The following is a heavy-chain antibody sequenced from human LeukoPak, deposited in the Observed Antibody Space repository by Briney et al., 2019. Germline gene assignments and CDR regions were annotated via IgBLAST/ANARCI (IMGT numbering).Heavy chain of an antibody. CDR1: GGSFSGYY. D-gene: IGHD3-10*01. V-gene: IGHV4-34*01. CDR3: ARGYYGYYYYMDV. Sequence: PSETLSLTCAVYGGSFSGYYWSWIRQPPGKGLEWIGEINHNGSTNYNPSLKSRVTISVDTSKNQFSLKLSSVTAADTAVYYCARGYYGYYYYMDVWGKGTTVTVSS. J-gene: IGHJ6*03. CDR2: INHNGST.